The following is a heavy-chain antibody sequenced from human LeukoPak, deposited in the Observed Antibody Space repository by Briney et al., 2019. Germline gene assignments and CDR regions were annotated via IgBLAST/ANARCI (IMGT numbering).Heavy chain of an antibody. J-gene: IGHJ4*02. CDR2: ISGSGGST. CDR1: GFTFSSYA. V-gene: IGHV3-23*01. D-gene: IGHD2-8*01. Sequence: GGSLRLSCAASGFTFSSYAMSWVRQAPGKGLEWASAISGSGGSTYYADSVKGRFTISRDNSKNTLYLQMNSLRAEDTAVYYCAKVARSFRLYGYFDYWGQGTLVTVSS. CDR3: AKVARSFRLYGYFDY.